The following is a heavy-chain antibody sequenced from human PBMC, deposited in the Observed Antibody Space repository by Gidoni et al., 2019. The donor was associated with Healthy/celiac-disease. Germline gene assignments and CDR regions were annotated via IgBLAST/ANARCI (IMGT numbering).Heavy chain of an antibody. J-gene: IGHJ4*02. Sequence: QVQLQESGPGLVKPSETRSLTCTGAGGSISSYYWSWSRHPPGKGLEWIGYIYYSGSTNYNPSLQSRVPISVDTSKNQFSLKLSSVTAADTAVYYCARGGIAARPSETFVDYWGQGTLVTVSS. CDR1: GGSISSYY. D-gene: IGHD6-6*01. V-gene: IGHV4-59*01. CDR2: IYYSGST. CDR3: ARGGIAARPSETFVDY.